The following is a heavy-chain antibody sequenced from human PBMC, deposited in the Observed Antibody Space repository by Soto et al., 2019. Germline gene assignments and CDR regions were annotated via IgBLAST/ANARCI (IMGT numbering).Heavy chain of an antibody. D-gene: IGHD2-2*01. J-gene: IGHJ1*01. CDR3: ARPRQYQLLWEYFQH. CDR2: ISYDGSNK. Sequence: QVQLVESGGGVVQPGRSLRLSCAASGFTFSSYAMHWVRQAPGKGLEWVAVISYDGSNKYYADSVKGRFTISRDNSKNTLYLQMNSLRAEDTAVYYCARPRQYQLLWEYFQHWGQGTLVTVSS. CDR1: GFTFSSYA. V-gene: IGHV3-30-3*01.